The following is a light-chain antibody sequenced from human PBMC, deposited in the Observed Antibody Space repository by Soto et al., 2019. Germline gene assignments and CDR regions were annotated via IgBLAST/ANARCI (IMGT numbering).Light chain of an antibody. Sequence: EVVITQFPATLSVSPGERATLSCRASQSVGSNLAWYQHKHGQAPRLLIYAASARATGIPARFSGSGSGTEFTLTISSLQSEDFAVYYCQQYDNWPPITLGQGTRLEIK. V-gene: IGKV3-15*01. J-gene: IGKJ5*01. CDR2: AAS. CDR1: QSVGSN. CDR3: QQYDNWPPIT.